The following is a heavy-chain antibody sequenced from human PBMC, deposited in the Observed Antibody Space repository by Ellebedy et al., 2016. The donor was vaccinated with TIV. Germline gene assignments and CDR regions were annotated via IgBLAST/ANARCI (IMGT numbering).Heavy chain of an antibody. CDR1: GYSFTTYG. Sequence: ASVKVSCXASGYSFTTYGIIWVREAPGQGLEWMGWISAGTGETKFAQKLQGRVTMTTDTSTSTAYMELRSLRSDDTAVYYCARDRPLLRVAANDYWGQGTLVTVSS. J-gene: IGHJ4*02. CDR2: ISAGTGET. CDR3: ARDRPLLRVAANDY. V-gene: IGHV1-18*01. D-gene: IGHD6-13*01.